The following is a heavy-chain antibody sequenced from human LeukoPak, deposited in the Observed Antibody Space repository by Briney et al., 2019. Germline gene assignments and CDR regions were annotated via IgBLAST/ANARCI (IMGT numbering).Heavy chain of an antibody. D-gene: IGHD2-2*03. J-gene: IGHJ4*02. CDR3: ARVLHGYDNRDYFDY. Sequence: SETLSLTCTVSGGSISSYYWSWIRQPPGKGLEWIGYIYYSGSTNYNPSLKSRVTISVDTSKNQFSLKLSSVTAADTAVYYCARVLHGYDNRDYFDYWGQGTLVTVSS. CDR1: GGSISSYY. CDR2: IYYSGST. V-gene: IGHV4-59*01.